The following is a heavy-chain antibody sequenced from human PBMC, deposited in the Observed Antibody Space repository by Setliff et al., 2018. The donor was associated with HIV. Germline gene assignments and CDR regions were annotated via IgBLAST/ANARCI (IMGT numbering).Heavy chain of an antibody. CDR3: ARGGTHYDFWSGYRLGYVDL. Sequence: VASVKVSCKASGYTFSNYAMNWVRQAPGQGLEWMGYINTNSGNPTYAQGFTGRFVFSLDTSVSTAYLQISSLKAEDTAMYYCARGGTHYDFWSGYRLGYVDLWGRGALVTVSS. CDR2: INTNSGNP. V-gene: IGHV7-4-1*02. CDR1: GYTFSNYA. D-gene: IGHD3-3*01. J-gene: IGHJ2*01.